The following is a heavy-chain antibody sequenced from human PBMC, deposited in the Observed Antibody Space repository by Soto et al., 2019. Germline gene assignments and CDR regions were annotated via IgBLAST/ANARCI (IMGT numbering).Heavy chain of an antibody. CDR1: GFTVSNNY. J-gene: IGHJ6*01. CDR2: INSAGTP. CDR3: AREKSAMLRGVRYGMDV. D-gene: IGHD3-10*01. V-gene: IGHV3-53*02. Sequence: EVQVGETGGGLIQPGGSLRLSCVASGFTVSNNYMSWVRQVPGKGLKWVSLINSAGTPYYADSVKGRFTVSTDTSKNTPYLQMSSLRVEDTAVYFCAREKSAMLRGVRYGMDVWGQGTAVTVSS.